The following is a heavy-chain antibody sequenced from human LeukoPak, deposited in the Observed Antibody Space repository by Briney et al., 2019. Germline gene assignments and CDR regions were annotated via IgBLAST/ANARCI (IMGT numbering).Heavy chain of an antibody. CDR3: AKRDITMVRGVPGSFDH. V-gene: IGHV3-48*01. J-gene: IGHJ4*02. CDR1: GFTFSSYS. D-gene: IGHD3-10*01. CDR2: ISSSSSTI. Sequence: GGSLRLSCAASGFTFSSYSMNWVRQAPGKGLEWVSYISSSSSTIYYADSVKGRFTISRDNSKNTLYLQMNSLRAEDTAVYYCAKRDITMVRGVPGSFDHWGQGTLVTVSS.